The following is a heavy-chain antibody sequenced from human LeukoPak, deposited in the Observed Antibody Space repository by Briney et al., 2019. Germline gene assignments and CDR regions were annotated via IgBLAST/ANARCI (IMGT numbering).Heavy chain of an antibody. CDR1: GGSFSGYY. D-gene: IGHD3-22*01. Sequence: SETLSLTCAVYGGSFSGYYWSWIRQPPGRGLEWIGEINHSGSTNYNPSLKSRVTISVDTSKNQFSLKLSSVTAAETAVYYCATTDYYDSSGYSHDAFYIWGQGTMVSVSS. CDR3: ATTDYYDSSGYSHDAFYI. V-gene: IGHV4-34*01. J-gene: IGHJ3*02. CDR2: INHSGST.